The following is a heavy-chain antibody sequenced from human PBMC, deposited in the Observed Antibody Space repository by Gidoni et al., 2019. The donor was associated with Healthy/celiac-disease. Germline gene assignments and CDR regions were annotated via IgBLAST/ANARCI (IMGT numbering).Heavy chain of an antibody. J-gene: IGHJ4*02. Sequence: QVQLLQSGAEVKKPGSSVKVSCKASAGTFSSYAISWVRQSPGQGLEWMGGIIPIFGTANYEQKFQGRVTITADKSTSTAYMELSSLRSEDTAVYYCARAWGRITEAYWGQGTLVTVSS. CDR2: IIPIFGTA. CDR1: AGTFSSYA. D-gene: IGHD6-19*01. CDR3: ARAWGRITEAY. V-gene: IGHV1-69*06.